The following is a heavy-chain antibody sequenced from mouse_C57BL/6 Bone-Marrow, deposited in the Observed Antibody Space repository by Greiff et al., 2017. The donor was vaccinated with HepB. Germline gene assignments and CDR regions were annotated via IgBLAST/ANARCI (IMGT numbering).Heavy chain of an antibody. CDR1: GYTFTSYW. V-gene: IGHV1-64*01. D-gene: IGHD1-1*01. CDR2: IHPNSGST. CDR3: ARGFITTVVADY. Sequence: VQLQQPGAELVKPGASVKLSCKASGYTFTSYWMHWVKQRPGQGLEWIGMIHPNSGSTNYNEKFKSKATLTVDKSSSTADMKLSRLTSEDSAVYYCARGFITTVVADYWGQGTTLTVSS. J-gene: IGHJ2*01.